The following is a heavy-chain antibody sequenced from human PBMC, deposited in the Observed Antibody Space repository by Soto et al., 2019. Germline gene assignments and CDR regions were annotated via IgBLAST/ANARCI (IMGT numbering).Heavy chain of an antibody. J-gene: IGHJ3*02. Sequence: ASVKVSCKASGYTFTSYDINWVRQATGQGLEWMGWMNPNSGNTGYAQKFQGRVTMTRNTSISTAYMELSSLRSEDTAVYYCARGPSLRSNVLRFLEWLAKDAFDIWGQGTMVTVSS. D-gene: IGHD3-3*01. CDR2: MNPNSGNT. V-gene: IGHV1-8*01. CDR3: ARGPSLRSNVLRFLEWLAKDAFDI. CDR1: GYTFTSYD.